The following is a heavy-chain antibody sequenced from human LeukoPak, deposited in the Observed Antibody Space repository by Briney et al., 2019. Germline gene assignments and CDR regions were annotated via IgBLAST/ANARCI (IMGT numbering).Heavy chain of an antibody. CDR1: GYRFTSYW. J-gene: IGHJ2*01. V-gene: IGHV5-51*01. D-gene: IGHD2-2*01. CDR2: IYPGDSDT. Sequence: GESLKISCKGSGYRFTSYWIGWVRQMPGKGLEWMGIIYPGDSDTRYSPSFQGQVTISADKSISTAYLQWSSLKASDTAMYYCARRSCSSTSCPVPRYFDLWGRGTLVTVSS. CDR3: ARRSCSSTSCPVPRYFDL.